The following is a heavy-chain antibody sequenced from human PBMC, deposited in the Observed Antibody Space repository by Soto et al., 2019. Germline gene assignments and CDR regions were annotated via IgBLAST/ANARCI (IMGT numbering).Heavy chain of an antibody. CDR3: ARSRYCSSTSCFTLGDYFDS. CDR2: IYYSGIT. J-gene: IGHJ4*02. Sequence: LSLTCTGSGDSISSGDYYWSWIRQPPGKGLEWLGHIYYSGITYYNPALKSRVTISVDTSKNQFSLKLSSVTAADTAVYPCARSRYCSSTSCFTLGDYFDSWGQGTLVTVSS. D-gene: IGHD2-2*01. CDR1: GDSISSGDYY. V-gene: IGHV4-30-4*01.